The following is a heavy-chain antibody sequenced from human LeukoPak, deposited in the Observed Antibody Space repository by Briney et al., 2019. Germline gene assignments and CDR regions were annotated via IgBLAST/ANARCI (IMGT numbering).Heavy chain of an antibody. CDR3: ARDSVPPSTKGINWFDP. D-gene: IGHD2-2*01. V-gene: IGHV3-21*01. J-gene: IGHJ5*02. CDR1: GFTFSNYS. Sequence: GGSLRLSCAASGFTFSNYSMNWVRQAPGKGLEGVSSISSSSSYIYYADSVKGRFTISRDNAKNSLYLQMNSLRAEDTAVYYCARDSVPPSTKGINWFDPWGQGTLVTVSS. CDR2: ISSSSSYI.